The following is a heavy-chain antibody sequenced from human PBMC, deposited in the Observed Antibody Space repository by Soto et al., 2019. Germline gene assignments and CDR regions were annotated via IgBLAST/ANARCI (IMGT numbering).Heavy chain of an antibody. J-gene: IGHJ4*02. CDR3: AASAVVAAHY. Sequence: SETLSLTCTVSGGSISSYYWSWIRQPPGKGLEWIGYIYYSGSTNYNPSLKSRVTISVDTSKNQFSLKLSSVTAADTAVYYCAASAVVAAHYWGQGALVTRLL. D-gene: IGHD2-15*01. V-gene: IGHV4-59*01. CDR2: IYYSGST. CDR1: GGSISSYY.